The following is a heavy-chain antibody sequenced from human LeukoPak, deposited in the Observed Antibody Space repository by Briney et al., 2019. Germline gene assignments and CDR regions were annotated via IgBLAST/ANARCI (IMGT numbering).Heavy chain of an antibody. D-gene: IGHD3-10*01. V-gene: IGHV3-21*04. J-gene: IGHJ3*02. CDR2: ISSSSSYI. CDR1: GFTFSSYS. Sequence: GGSLRLSCAASGFTFSSYSMNWVRQAPGKGLEWVSSISSSSSYIYYADSVKGRFTISRDNSKNTLYLQMNSLRAEDTAVYYCAKGNTMVRGPKGAFDIWGQGTMVTVSS. CDR3: AKGNTMVRGPKGAFDI.